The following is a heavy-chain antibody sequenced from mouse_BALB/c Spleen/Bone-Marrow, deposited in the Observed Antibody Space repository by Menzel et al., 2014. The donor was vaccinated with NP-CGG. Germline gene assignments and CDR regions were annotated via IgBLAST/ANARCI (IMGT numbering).Heavy chain of an antibody. CDR3: AKSGFDY. CDR1: GYTFTSSW. CDR2: IHPNSGNT. Sequence: SGSVLVRPGASVKLSCKASGYTFTSSWMHWAKQRPGQGLERIGEIHPNSGNTNYNEKFKGKATLTVDTSSSPACVDLSNQTSEYAAVCYFAKSGFDYWGQGTTLTVSS. V-gene: IGHV1S130*01. J-gene: IGHJ2*01.